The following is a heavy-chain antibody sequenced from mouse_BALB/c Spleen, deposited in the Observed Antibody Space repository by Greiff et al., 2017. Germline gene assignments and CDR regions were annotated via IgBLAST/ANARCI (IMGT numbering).Heavy chain of an antibody. CDR2: IWAGGST. D-gene: IGHD2-1*01. CDR1: GFSLTSYG. CDR3: ARGEGNYGWYFDV. J-gene: IGHJ1*01. Sequence: VHLVESGPGLVAPSQSLSITCTVSGFSLTSYGVHWVRQPPGKGLEWLGVIWAGGSTNYNSALMSRLSISKDNSKSQVFLKMNSLQTDDTAMYYCARGEGNYGWYFDVWGAGTTVTVSS. V-gene: IGHV2-9*02.